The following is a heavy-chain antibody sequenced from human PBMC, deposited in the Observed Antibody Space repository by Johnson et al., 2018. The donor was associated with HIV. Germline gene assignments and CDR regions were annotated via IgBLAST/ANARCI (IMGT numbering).Heavy chain of an antibody. D-gene: IGHD6-13*01. CDR3: AKDRVAAAGTGAFDI. Sequence: QVQLVESGGGVVQPGRSLRLSCAASGFTFSSYAMHWVRQAPGKGLEWVAVISYDGSNKYYADSVKGRFTISRDNSKNTLYLQMNSLRAEDTAVYYCAKDRVAAAGTGAFDIWGQGTMVTVSS. CDR2: ISYDGSNK. J-gene: IGHJ3*02. V-gene: IGHV3-30-3*01. CDR1: GFTFSSYA.